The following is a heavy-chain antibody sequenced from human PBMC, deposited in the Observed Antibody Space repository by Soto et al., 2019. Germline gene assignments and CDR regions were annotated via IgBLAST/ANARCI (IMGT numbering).Heavy chain of an antibody. CDR1: GDSVSSNSAA. J-gene: IGHJ5*02. V-gene: IGHV6-1*01. Sequence: SQTLSLTCAISGDSVSSNSAAWNWIRQSPSRGLEWLGRTFYRSKWYYDYAVSVKSRITINPDTSKNQFSLQLNSVTPEDTALYYCARDFRYFDWLPRFDPWGQGTLVTVSS. CDR2: TFYRSKWYY. D-gene: IGHD3-9*01. CDR3: ARDFRYFDWLPRFDP.